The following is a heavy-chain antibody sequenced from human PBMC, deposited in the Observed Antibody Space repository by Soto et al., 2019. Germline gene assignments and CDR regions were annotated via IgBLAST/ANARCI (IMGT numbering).Heavy chain of an antibody. V-gene: IGHV2-26*01. J-gene: IGHJ5*01. CDR1: VFSLSNARMG. Sequence: SGPTLVNPTETLTLTCTVAVFSLSNARMGVSWSLQPPGKAVERLANILSNDAEYYRTSLKSRLTISKDNSKSQVVLNMNNMDPEDTATYYCARTFTIFGVVTLNWFDPWGQGTLVTVSS. CDR3: ARTFTIFGVVTLNWFDP. D-gene: IGHD3-3*01. CDR2: ILSNDAE.